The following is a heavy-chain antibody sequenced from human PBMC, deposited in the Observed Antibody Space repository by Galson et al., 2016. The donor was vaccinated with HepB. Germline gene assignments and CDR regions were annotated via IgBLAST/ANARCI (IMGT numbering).Heavy chain of an antibody. J-gene: IGHJ5*02. CDR1: GGSVNSDTYH. CDR3: ATYLVGRGGRGS. Sequence: EPLSLTCTVSGGSVNSDTYHWSWIRQPPGKGLEWIGYTYNSGGSANYNPSLTSRVTILVDTSKNQFSLKLSSVTAADTAVYYCATYLVGRGGRGSWGQGTLVTVSS. D-gene: IGHD4-23*01. CDR2: TYNSGGSA. V-gene: IGHV4-61*01.